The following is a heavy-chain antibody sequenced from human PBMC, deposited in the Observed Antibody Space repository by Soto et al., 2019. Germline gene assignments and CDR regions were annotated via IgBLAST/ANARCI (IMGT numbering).Heavy chain of an antibody. J-gene: IGHJ6*03. V-gene: IGHV4-31*03. CDR3: ARESGIAARYANYYYYYMDV. CDR1: GGSISSGGYY. Sequence: PSETLSLTCTVSGGSISSGGYYWSWIRQHPGKGIDWIGYIYYSGSTYYNTSLKSRVTISVDTSKNQFSLKLSSVTAADTAVYFCARESGIAARYANYYYYYMDVWGKGTTVTVSS. D-gene: IGHD6-6*01. CDR2: IYYSGST.